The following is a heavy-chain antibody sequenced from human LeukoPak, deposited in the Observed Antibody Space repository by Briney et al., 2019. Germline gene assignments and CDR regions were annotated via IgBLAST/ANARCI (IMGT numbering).Heavy chain of an antibody. CDR2: IGGYNGNT. J-gene: IGHJ4*02. CDR3: SRDYYDFWTGYSYTLEH. Sequence: VSVRVSCKASGYTVTSYGISCVRRSPGHRLEWMGWIGGYNGNTHYAQKLQGRVTMTTDTSASTAYLELRSLRSDDTAVYFCSRDYYDFWTGYSYTLEHWGQGTLVTASS. D-gene: IGHD3-3*01. CDR1: GYTVTSYG. V-gene: IGHV1-18*01.